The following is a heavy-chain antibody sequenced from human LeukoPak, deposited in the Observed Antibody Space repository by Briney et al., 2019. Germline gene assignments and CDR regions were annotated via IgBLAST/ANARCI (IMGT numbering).Heavy chain of an antibody. J-gene: IGHJ5*02. CDR1: GFTFSGSA. CDR3: LSYSSSWYHNNWFDP. Sequence: QTGGSLRLSCAASGFTFSGSAMHWVRQASGKGLEWVGRIRSKANSYATAYAASVKGRFTISRDDSKNTAYLQMNSLKTEDTAVYYCLSYSSSWYHNNWFDPWGQGTLVTASS. V-gene: IGHV3-73*01. CDR2: IRSKANSYAT. D-gene: IGHD6-13*01.